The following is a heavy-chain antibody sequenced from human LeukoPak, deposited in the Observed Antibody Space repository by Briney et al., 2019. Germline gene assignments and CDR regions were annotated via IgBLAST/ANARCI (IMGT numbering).Heavy chain of an antibody. CDR1: GFTFSSYS. CDR2: IIGSSGST. CDR3: AKGAYDYVEIAYFDY. Sequence: GGSLRLSCATSGFTFSSYSMNWVRQAPGKGLEWVSLIIGSSGSTFYADSVKGRFTISRDKSKNTLYLQMNSLRAEDTAVYYCAKGAYDYVEIAYFDYWGQGSLVTVSS. D-gene: IGHD5-12*01. J-gene: IGHJ4*02. V-gene: IGHV3-23*01.